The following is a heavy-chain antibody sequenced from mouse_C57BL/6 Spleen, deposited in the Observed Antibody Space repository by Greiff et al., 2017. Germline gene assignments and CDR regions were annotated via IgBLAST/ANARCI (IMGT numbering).Heavy chain of an antibody. CDR1: GFTFSDYY. Sequence: EVMLVESEGGLVQPGRSMKLSCTASGFTFSDYYMAWVRQVPEKGLEWVANINYDGSSTYYLDSLKSRFIISRDNAKNILYLQMSSLKSEDTATYYCARGNDYYAMDYWGQGTSVTVSS. V-gene: IGHV5-16*01. J-gene: IGHJ4*01. CDR2: INYDGSST. CDR3: ARGNDYYAMDY.